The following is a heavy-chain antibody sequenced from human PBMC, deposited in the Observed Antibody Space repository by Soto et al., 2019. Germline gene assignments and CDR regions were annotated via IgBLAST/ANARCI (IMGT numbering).Heavy chain of an antibody. V-gene: IGHV1-69*12. J-gene: IGHJ2*01. CDR2: IIPIFGTV. Sequence: QVQLVQSGAEVKKPGSSVKVSCKASGGTFSNYPISWVRQAPGQGLEWMGGIIPIFGTVNYAQKFQGRVTITADESTSTDYMELSSLRSEDTAVYYCAIGNHRWLQLWDFDLWGRGTLVTVSS. D-gene: IGHD5-12*01. CDR1: GGTFSNYP. CDR3: AIGNHRWLQLWDFDL.